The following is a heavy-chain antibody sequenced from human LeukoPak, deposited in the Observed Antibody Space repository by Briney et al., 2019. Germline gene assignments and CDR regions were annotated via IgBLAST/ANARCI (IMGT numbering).Heavy chain of an antibody. J-gene: IGHJ4*02. CDR1: GFTFSSYS. D-gene: IGHD2-2*02. V-gene: IGHV3-21*04. CDR3: AKGYNGANGY. Sequence: GGSLRLSCAASGFTFSSYSMNWVRQAPGKGLEWVSSISGSNSYIYYADSMKGRFTISRDNAKNSLYLQMNSLRAEDTAVYYCAKGYNGANGYWGQGTLVTVSS. CDR2: ISGSNSYI.